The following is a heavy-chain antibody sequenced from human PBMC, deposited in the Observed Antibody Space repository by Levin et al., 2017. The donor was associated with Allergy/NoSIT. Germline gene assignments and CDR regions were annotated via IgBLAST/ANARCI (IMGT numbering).Heavy chain of an antibody. CDR2: FFAGGAT. CDR3: GRGLVFNDGNDWGNIY. CDR1: GGSLSGPY. Sequence: SQTLSLPCTVSGGSLSGPYWSWVRRPAGKGLEWIGRFFAGGATDYNPSLKSRVVMSVETSKNQFSLHVISVTAADTAVYYCGRGLVFNDGNDWGNIYWGQGTPVTVS. J-gene: IGHJ4*02. D-gene: IGHD3-16*01. V-gene: IGHV4-4*07.